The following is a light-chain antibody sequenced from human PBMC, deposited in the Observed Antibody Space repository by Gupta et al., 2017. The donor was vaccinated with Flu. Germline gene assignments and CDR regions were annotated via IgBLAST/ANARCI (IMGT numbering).Light chain of an antibody. Sequence: TSACTGTISDVGGDNSVSWYQQHPGKAPNLRMFDVNERPSVVPDRFSCSKSGNTASRTITGLQAEDEADDYCCSLAGNHTVWVLGGGTKLTVL. CDR2: DVN. V-gene: IGLV2-11*01. J-gene: IGLJ3*02. CDR1: ISDVGGDNS. CDR3: CSLAGNHTVWV.